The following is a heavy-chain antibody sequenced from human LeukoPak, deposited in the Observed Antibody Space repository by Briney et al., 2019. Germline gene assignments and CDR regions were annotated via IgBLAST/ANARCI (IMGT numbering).Heavy chain of an antibody. V-gene: IGHV3-30-3*01. D-gene: IGHD1-26*01. CDR1: GFTFSSHA. CDR2: ISYDGSNK. CDR3: ARDRGSYYVWYYFDY. J-gene: IGHJ4*02. Sequence: PGGSLRLSCAASGFTFSSHAMHWVRQAPGKGLEWVAVISYDGSNKYYADSVKGRFTISRDNSKNTLYLQMNSLRAEDTAVYYCARDRGSYYVWYYFDYWGQGTLVTVSS.